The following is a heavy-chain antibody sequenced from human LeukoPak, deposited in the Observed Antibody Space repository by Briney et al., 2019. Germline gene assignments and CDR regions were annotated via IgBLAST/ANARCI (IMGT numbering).Heavy chain of an antibody. Sequence: VKVSCKASGYTFTSYDINWVRQATGQGLEWMGWMNPNSGNTGYAQKFQGRVTITRNTSISTAYMELSSLRSEDTAAYYCARVGVIGSPYYYYMDVWGKGTTVTVSS. CDR3: ARVGVIGSPYYYYMDV. V-gene: IGHV1-8*03. J-gene: IGHJ6*03. CDR1: GYTFTSYD. CDR2: MNPNSGNT. D-gene: IGHD3-22*01.